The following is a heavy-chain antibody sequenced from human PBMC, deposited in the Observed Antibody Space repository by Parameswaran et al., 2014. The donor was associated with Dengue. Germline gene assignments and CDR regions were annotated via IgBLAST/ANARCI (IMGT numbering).Heavy chain of an antibody. D-gene: IGHD6-13*01. CDR3: AREYSSSWSNWFDP. Sequence: WVRQAPGQGLEWMGWINPNSGGTNYAQKFQGRVTMTRDTSISTAYMELSRLRSDDTAVYYCAREYSSSWSNWFDPWGQGTLVTVSS. V-gene: IGHV1-2*02. J-gene: IGHJ5*02. CDR2: INPNSGGT.